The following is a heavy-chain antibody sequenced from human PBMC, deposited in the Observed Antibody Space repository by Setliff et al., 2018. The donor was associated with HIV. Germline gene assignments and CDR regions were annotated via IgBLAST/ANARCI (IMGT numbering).Heavy chain of an antibody. V-gene: IGHV1-18*01. D-gene: IGHD1-1*01. Sequence: ASVKVSCKASGYIFTNQYITWVRQAPGQGLEWMGWISPHNGNTKYGEKFQARVTMTADTSTTAAYMELRSLTSDDTAMYYCAKGYTWSVVGALDAWGQGTRVTVS. J-gene: IGHJ3*01. CDR2: ISPHNGNT. CDR1: GYIFTNQY. CDR3: AKGYTWSVVGALDA.